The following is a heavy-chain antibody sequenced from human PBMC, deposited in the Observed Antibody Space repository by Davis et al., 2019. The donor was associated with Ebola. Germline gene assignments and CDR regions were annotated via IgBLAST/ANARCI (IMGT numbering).Heavy chain of an antibody. CDR1: GFTVSKYY. CDR3: ARNGPVPNWYYFDI. J-gene: IGHJ4*02. Sequence: PARSLTLSCPPSGFTVSKYYISWVRQAPGEGLGWVSGIYSSGTTYYADSSKGRFTIPRDNSKYTLFLQMNSLKAEDTAVYYCARNGPVPNWYYFDIWGQGTLVDASS. V-gene: IGHV3-53*01. CDR2: IYSSGTT. D-gene: IGHD1-1*01.